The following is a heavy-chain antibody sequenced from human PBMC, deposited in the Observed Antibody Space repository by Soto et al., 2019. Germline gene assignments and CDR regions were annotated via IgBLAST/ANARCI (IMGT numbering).Heavy chain of an antibody. CDR2: INHSGST. Sequence: SSETLSLTCAVYGGSFSGYYWSWIRQPPGKGLEWIGEINHSGSTNYNPSLKSRVTISVDTSKNQFSLKLSSVTAADTAVYYCARARSGGSWTMQYYYGMDVWGQGTTVTVSS. CDR1: GGSFSGYY. D-gene: IGHD2-15*01. J-gene: IGHJ6*02. V-gene: IGHV4-34*01. CDR3: ARARSGGSWTMQYYYGMDV.